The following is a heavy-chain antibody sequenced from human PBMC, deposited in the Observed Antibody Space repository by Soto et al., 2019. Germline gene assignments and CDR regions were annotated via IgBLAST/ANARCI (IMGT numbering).Heavy chain of an antibody. CDR1: GYTFTSYD. J-gene: IGHJ6*02. V-gene: IGHV1-8*01. CDR3: PRVRAGGAV. Sequence: QVQLVQSGAEVKKPGASVEVSCKASGYTFTSYDINWVRQATGQGLQWLGWLNPHSGNPGSAQKILGTAPIPSTTSMRSGDGVVLRQRPDDAAVYYCPRVRAGGAVWGQGTTVTVSS. CDR2: LNPHSGNP. D-gene: IGHD1-26*01.